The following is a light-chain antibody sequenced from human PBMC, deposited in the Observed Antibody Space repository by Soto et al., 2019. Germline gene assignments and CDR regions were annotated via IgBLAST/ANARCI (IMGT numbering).Light chain of an antibody. J-gene: IGLJ3*02. CDR1: ISNIGRHS. V-gene: IGLV1-47*01. Sequence: QSVLAQPPSASGTPGQRVTISCSGSISNIGRHSVFWYQQLPGTAPRLLIMRSDQRPSGVPDRFSGSKSGTSASLAISGLRSEDEADYYCASWDDSLSAVVFGGGTKVTVL. CDR2: RSD. CDR3: ASWDDSLSAVV.